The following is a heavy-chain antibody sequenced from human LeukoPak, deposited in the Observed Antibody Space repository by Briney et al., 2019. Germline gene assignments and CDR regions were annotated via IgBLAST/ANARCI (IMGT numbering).Heavy chain of an antibody. Sequence: SETLSLTCTVSGGSISSSNYYWGWIRQPPGKGLEWIGSIYYSGSTYYNPSLKGRVTISVDTSKNQFSLKLSSVTAADTAVYYCARALGSDFWSGYLYYYYMDVWGKGTTVTVSS. CDR2: IYYSGST. J-gene: IGHJ6*03. V-gene: IGHV4-39*07. CDR1: GGSISSSNYY. D-gene: IGHD3-3*01. CDR3: ARALGSDFWSGYLYYYYMDV.